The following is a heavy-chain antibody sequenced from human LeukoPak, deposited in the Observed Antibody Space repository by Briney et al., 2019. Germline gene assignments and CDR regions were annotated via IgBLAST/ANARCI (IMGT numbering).Heavy chain of an antibody. CDR2: ISGSGGST. V-gene: IGHV3-23*01. CDR3: AKQYDFWSGYKDY. Sequence: GGSLRLSCAASGFTFSRYAMSWVRQAPGKGLEWVSAISGSGGSTYYADSVKGRFTISRDNSKNTLYLQMNSLRAEDTAVYYCAKQYDFWSGYKDYWGQGTLVTVSS. D-gene: IGHD3-3*01. CDR1: GFTFSRYA. J-gene: IGHJ4*02.